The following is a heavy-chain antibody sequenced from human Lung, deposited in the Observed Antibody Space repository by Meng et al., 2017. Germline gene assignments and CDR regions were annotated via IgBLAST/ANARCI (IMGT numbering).Heavy chain of an antibody. CDR1: GGSFSDYY. Sequence: QVQVQQWGGGLLKPSETLSLPCVVSGGSFSDYYWGWIRQPPGKGLEWIGEINHSGSTNYNPSLESRATISVDTSQNNLSLKLSSVTAADSAVYYCARGPTTMAHDFDYWGQGTLVTVSS. CDR2: INHSGST. CDR3: ARGPTTMAHDFDY. D-gene: IGHD4-11*01. J-gene: IGHJ4*02. V-gene: IGHV4-34*01.